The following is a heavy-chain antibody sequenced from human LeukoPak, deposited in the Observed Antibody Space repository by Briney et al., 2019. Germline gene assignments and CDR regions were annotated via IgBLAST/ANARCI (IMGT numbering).Heavy chain of an antibody. CDR2: IYYSGST. J-gene: IGHJ4*02. V-gene: IGHV4-39*07. Sequence: SETLSLTCTVSGGSISSSSYYWGWIRQPPGKGLEWIGSIYYSGSTYYNPSLKSRVTISVDTSKNQFSLKLSSVTAADTAVYYCARVRGITMIVVVTPTLYYFDYWGQGTLVTVSS. D-gene: IGHD3-22*01. CDR1: GGSISSSSYY. CDR3: ARVRGITMIVVVTPTLYYFDY.